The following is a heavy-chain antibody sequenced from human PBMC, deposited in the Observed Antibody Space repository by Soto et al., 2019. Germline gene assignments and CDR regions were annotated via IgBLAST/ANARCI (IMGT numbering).Heavy chain of an antibody. CDR3: ASGWGFGCDP. CDR2: INHSGST. J-gene: IGHJ5*02. D-gene: IGHD3-10*01. Sequence: QVQLQQWGAGLLKPSETLSLACAVYGGSFSGPNWSWIRQPPGKGLEWIGEINHSGSTNYNPSLKSRVTISIDMSKNQYSLKVSSVTAADTAVYYCASGWGFGCDPWGQGILVTVSS. V-gene: IGHV4-34*01. CDR1: GGSFSGPN.